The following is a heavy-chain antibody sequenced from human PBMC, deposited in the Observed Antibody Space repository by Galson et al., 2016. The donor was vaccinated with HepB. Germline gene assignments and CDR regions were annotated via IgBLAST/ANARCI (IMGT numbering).Heavy chain of an antibody. D-gene: IGHD6-13*01. CDR2: LDNTESN. J-gene: IGHJ4*02. CDR3: ARARGQQLFDY. V-gene: IGHV4-31*03. Sequence: HVQLQESGPGLVKPSQTLSLTCNVSGDFITTGSYYWSWIRQHPAKGLVWLGYLDNTESNNQTPSLKSRLTISVDTSRNQFSLRLTSVTAADTAVYYCARARGQQLFDYWGQGTLVTVSS. CDR1: GDFITTGSYY.